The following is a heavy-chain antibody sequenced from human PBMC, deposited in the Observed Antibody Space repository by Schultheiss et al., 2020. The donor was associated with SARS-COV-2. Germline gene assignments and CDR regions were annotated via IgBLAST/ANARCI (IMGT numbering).Heavy chain of an antibody. V-gene: IGHV3-23*01. CDR3: AKDMKQWLVLEN. CDR1: GFTFSDYY. CDR2: ISGSGGST. J-gene: IGHJ4*02. Sequence: GGSLRLSCAASGFTFSDYYMSWIRQAPGKGLEWVSAISGSGGSTYYADSVKGRFTISRDNSKNTLYLQMNSLRAEDTAVYYCAKDMKQWLVLENWGQGTLVTVSS. D-gene: IGHD6-19*01.